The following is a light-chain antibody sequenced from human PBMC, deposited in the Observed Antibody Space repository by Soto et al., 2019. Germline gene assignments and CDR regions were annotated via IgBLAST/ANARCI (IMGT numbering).Light chain of an antibody. V-gene: IGLV2-23*01. CDR2: EAS. CDR1: SHNIGIYNL. Sequence: QSVLTQPASVSGSPGQSITISCTGSSHNIGIYNLVSWFRQHPGKAPKLMIYEASKRPSGVSNRFSASKSGDTASLTISGLQAEDEADYYCCSYAGSNTWVFGGGTQLTVL. CDR3: CSYAGSNTWV. J-gene: IGLJ2*01.